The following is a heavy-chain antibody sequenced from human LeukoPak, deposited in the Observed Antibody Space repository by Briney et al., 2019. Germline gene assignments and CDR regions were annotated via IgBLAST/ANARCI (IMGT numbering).Heavy chain of an antibody. D-gene: IGHD1-26*01. CDR2: IYPRDGST. J-gene: IGHJ4*02. Sequence: AASVKVSCKASGYTFTSNYIHWVRQAPGQGLEWMGMIYPRDGSTSYAQKLQGRVTMTTDTSTSTAYMELRSLRSDDTAVYYCARFRVGAPVDYWGQGTLVAVSS. CDR1: GYTFTSNY. V-gene: IGHV1-46*01. CDR3: ARFRVGAPVDY.